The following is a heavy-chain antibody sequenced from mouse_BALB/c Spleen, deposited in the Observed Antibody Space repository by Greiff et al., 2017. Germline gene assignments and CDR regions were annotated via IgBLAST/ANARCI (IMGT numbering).Heavy chain of an antibody. Sequence: EVNVVESGGGLVKPGGSLKLSCAASGFTFSSYTMSWVRQTPEKRLEWVATISRGGSYTYYPDSVKGRFTITGDNAKNTLYLQMSSLKSEDTAMYYCARYGYDGGFAYWGQGTLVTVSA. D-gene: IGHD2-2*01. V-gene: IGHV5-6-4*01. CDR2: ISRGGSYT. CDR1: GFTFSSYT. CDR3: ARYGYDGGFAY. J-gene: IGHJ3*01.